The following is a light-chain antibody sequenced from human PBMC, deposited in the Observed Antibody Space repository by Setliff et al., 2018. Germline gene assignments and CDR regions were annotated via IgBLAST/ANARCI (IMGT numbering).Light chain of an antibody. Sequence: QSALTQPASVSGSLGQSITISCTGTSSDVGSYNLVSWYQQHPGKAPKVMIYDVSKRPSGVSNRFSGSKSGNTASLTISGLQAEDEADYHCCSYAGSSTLNYVFGIGTKVTVL. CDR3: CSYAGSSTLNYV. V-gene: IGLV2-23*02. CDR2: DVS. CDR1: SSDVGSYNL. J-gene: IGLJ1*01.